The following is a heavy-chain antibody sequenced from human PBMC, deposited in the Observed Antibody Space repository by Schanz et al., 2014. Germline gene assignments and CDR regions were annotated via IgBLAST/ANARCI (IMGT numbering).Heavy chain of an antibody. CDR1: GFTFSSYA. CDR2: LSGSGGST. J-gene: IGHJ6*02. Sequence: EADLVESGGGLIQRGESLRLSCAASGFTFSSYAMSWVRQAPGKGLEWVSALSGSGGSTYYADSVKRRFTISRDNSENTLYLQMNSLSADDTAVFYCAKGMGYCSGGTCYDYYYYGLDVWGQGTTVTVSS. CDR3: AKGMGYCSGGTCYDYYYYGLDV. V-gene: IGHV3-23*04. D-gene: IGHD2-15*01.